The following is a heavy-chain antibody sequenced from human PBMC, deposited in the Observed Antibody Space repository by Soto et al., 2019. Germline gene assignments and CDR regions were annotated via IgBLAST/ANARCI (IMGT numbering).Heavy chain of an antibody. J-gene: IGHJ4*02. CDR1: GFTFSDYY. CDR3: ASALPLWGWLPEN. CDR2: ISSSSSYT. D-gene: IGHD5-12*01. Sequence: QVQLVESGGGLVKPGGALRLSCAASGFTFSDYYMSWIRQAPGKGLEWVSYISSSSSYTNYADSVKGRFTISRDNAKNSLYLQMNNLRAEDTAVYYCASALPLWGWLPENWGQGTLVTVSS. V-gene: IGHV3-11*06.